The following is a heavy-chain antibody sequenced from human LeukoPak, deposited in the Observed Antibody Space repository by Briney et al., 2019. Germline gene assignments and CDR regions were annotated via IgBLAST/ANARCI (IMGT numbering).Heavy chain of an antibody. CDR3: ARHGEVRGVTHNWFDP. J-gene: IGHJ5*02. Sequence: PSETLSLTCTVSGGSISSSSYYWGWIRQPPGKGLEWIGSTYYSGSTYYNPSLKSRVTISVDTSKNQFSLKLSSVTAADTAVYYCARHGEVRGVTHNWFDPWGQGTLVTVSS. CDR1: GGSISSSSYY. CDR2: TYYSGST. D-gene: IGHD3-10*01. V-gene: IGHV4-39*01.